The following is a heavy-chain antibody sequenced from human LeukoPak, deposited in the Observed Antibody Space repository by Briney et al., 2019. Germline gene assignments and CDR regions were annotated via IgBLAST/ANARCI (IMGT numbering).Heavy chain of an antibody. CDR3: SRESGAFCPFGY. CDR2: ISLTGET. Sequence: PSETLSLTCDVSDGSISSTNWWSWVRQPPGQGLEWIGGISLTGETNYNPSLNGRVTMSLDKSRNQLSLKLTSVTAADTAIYYCSRESGAFCPFGYWGQGTLVIVPP. J-gene: IGHJ4*02. D-gene: IGHD1-26*01. CDR1: DGSISSTNW. V-gene: IGHV4-4*02.